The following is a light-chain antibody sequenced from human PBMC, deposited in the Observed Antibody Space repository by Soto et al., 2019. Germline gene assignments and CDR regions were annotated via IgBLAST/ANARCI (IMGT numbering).Light chain of an antibody. J-gene: IGKJ1*01. CDR1: QSLLHSNGYNY. Sequence: DIVMTQSPLSLPVTPGEPASISCRSSQSLLHSNGYNYLDWYLQKPGQSPQLLIYLGSNRASGVPDRFSGSGSGADFTLKISRVEAEDVGVYYCMQALQLPRTFGQGTKVEIK. CDR2: LGS. V-gene: IGKV2-28*01. CDR3: MQALQLPRT.